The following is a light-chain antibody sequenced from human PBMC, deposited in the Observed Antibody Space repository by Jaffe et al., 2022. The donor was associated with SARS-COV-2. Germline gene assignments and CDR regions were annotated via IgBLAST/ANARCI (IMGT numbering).Light chain of an antibody. CDR2: DTD. Sequence: QAVVTQEPSLTVSPGGTVTFTCGSSTGVVTSGHYPYWFQQKPGQAPRTLIYDTDNKHSWTPARFSGSLLGGKAALTLSGAQPEDEADYYCLLYYSGVRVFGGGTKLTVL. V-gene: IGLV7-46*01. J-gene: IGLJ3*02. CDR3: LLYYSGVRV. CDR1: TGVVTSGHY.